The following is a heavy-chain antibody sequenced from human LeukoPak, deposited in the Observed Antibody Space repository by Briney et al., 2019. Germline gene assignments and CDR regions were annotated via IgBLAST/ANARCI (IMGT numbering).Heavy chain of an antibody. CDR3: ARDRGGSYLQGYFLH. CDR1: GFTVSSSY. J-gene: IGHJ1*01. CDR2: LYPGGST. V-gene: IGHV3-66*01. D-gene: IGHD1-26*01. Sequence: GGSLRLSCVASGFTVSSSYMSWVRQAPGKGLELVSVLYPGGSTYIADSVKGRFSISRDNSNNTLNLQMNSLRVEDTAVYYCARDRGGSYLQGYFLHWGQGSLVIVSS.